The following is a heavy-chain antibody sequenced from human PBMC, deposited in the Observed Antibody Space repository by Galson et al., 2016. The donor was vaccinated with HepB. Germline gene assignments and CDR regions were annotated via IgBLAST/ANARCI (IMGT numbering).Heavy chain of an antibody. Sequence: SVKVSCKASGYIFTTYAMNWVRQAPGQGLEWMGWINTNTGNPTYAQGFTGRFVFSLDTSVSTAYLQISSLKAEDTAVYYRARDRPYYYDSSGYYWGYFDLWGRGTLVTVSS. CDR1: GYIFTTYA. CDR3: ARDRPYYYDSSGYYWGYFDL. CDR2: INTNTGNP. D-gene: IGHD3-22*01. J-gene: IGHJ2*01. V-gene: IGHV7-4-1*02.